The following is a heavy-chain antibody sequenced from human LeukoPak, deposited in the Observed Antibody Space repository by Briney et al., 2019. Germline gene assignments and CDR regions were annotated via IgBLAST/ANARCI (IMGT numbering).Heavy chain of an antibody. CDR1: GFTFSTYW. CDR2: IKQDGSAK. Sequence: PGGSLRLSCAASGFTFSTYWMTWVRQAPGKGLEWVANIKQDGSAKYYVDSVKGRFTISRDNAKNSLYLQMNSLRVEDTAVYYCATSAYSGLFDHWGQGTLVTVSS. V-gene: IGHV3-7*01. CDR3: ATSAYSGLFDH. J-gene: IGHJ4*02. D-gene: IGHD5-12*01.